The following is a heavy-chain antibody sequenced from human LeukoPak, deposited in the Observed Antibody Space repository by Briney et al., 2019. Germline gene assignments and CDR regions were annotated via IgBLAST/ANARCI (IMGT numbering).Heavy chain of an antibody. J-gene: IGHJ4*02. D-gene: IGHD3-22*01. Sequence: ASVKVSCKASGYTFTGYYMHWVRQAPGQGLEWMGWINPNSGGTNYAQKFQGRVTMTRDTSISTAYMEMSRLRSDDTAVYYCARALYYDSSGYYSGYDYWGQGTLVTVSS. CDR3: ARALYYDSSGYYSGYDY. CDR2: INPNSGGT. V-gene: IGHV1-2*02. CDR1: GYTFTGYY.